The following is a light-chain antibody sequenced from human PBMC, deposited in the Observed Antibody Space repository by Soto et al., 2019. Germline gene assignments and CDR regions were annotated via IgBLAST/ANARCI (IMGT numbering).Light chain of an antibody. CDR3: AAWDDSLNGPV. J-gene: IGLJ3*02. CDR2: SNN. V-gene: IGLV1-44*01. CDR1: SSNIGSNT. Sequence: QAVVTQPPSASGTPGQRVTISCSGSSSNIGSNTVNWYQQLPGTAPKLLIYSNNQRPSGVPDRFSGSKSGTSASLAISGLKSEGGAHYYCAAWDDSLNGPVFGGGTQLTVL.